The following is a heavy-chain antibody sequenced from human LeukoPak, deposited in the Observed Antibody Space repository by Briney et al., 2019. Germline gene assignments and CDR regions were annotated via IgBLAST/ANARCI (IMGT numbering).Heavy chain of an antibody. J-gene: IGHJ4*02. CDR1: GSSFTTYW. Sequence: LGESLKISCKGSGSSFTTYWIGWVRQMPGKGLEWMGVIYPGDSDTRYSPSFQGQVTISADKSNSIAYLQWSSLKASDTAMYYCARVGGVEVSGDYWGQGTLVTVSS. CDR2: IYPGDSDT. V-gene: IGHV5-51*01. CDR3: ARVGGVEVSGDY. D-gene: IGHD3-10*01.